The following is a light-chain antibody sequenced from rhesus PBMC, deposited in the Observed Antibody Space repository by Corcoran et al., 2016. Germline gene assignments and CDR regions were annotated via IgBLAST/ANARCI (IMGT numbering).Light chain of an antibody. J-gene: IGKJ3*01. CDR3: QHYYDNPFT. CDR2: AAS. CDR1: QNIYSN. Sequence: DIQMTQSPSALSASVGDRVTISCRASQNIYSNLAWYQQKPGKAPKFLIYAASMLQTGIPSRFSGSGSGTDFTLPISSLQPEDSAAYYCQHYYDNPFTFGPGTKLDIK. V-gene: IGKV1S12*01.